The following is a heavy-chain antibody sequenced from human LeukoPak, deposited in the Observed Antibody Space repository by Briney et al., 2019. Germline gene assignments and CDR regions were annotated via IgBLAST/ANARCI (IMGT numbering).Heavy chain of an antibody. J-gene: IGHJ4*02. CDR1: GFTFSSYE. CDR2: ISSSGTTI. V-gene: IGHV3-48*03. Sequence: GGSLRLSCAASGFTFSSYEMICVRQAPGKGLEWVSYISSSGTTIYYADSVKGRFTISRDNAKNSLYLQMSSLRAEDTAVYYCARKLVHYFDYCGQGTLVTVSS. CDR3: ARKLVHYFDY. D-gene: IGHD6-6*01.